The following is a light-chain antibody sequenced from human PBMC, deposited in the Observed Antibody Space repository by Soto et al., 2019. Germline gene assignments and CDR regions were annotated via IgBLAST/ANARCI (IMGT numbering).Light chain of an antibody. V-gene: IGLV2-14*01. CDR3: SSFTSSSTRV. CDR2: DVS. CDR1: SSDVGTYNY. Sequence: QSALTQSASVSGFPGQSITISCTGTSSDVGTYNYVSWYQQHPCKAPKLIIYDVSNRPSGVSNRFSGSKSGNTASLTISALQAEDEADYYCSSFTSSSTRVFGTGTKVTVL. J-gene: IGLJ1*01.